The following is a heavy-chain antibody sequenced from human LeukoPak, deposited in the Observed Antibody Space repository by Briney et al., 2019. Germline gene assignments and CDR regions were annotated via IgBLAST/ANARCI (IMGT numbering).Heavy chain of an antibody. CDR2: MSGSGGST. D-gene: IGHD3-16*01. CDR1: GFTFSNYG. CDR3: AKDREYSYVYDAFDI. V-gene: IGHV3-23*01. Sequence: GGSLRLSCAASGFTFSNYGMNWVRQAPGKGLEWVSGMSGSGGSTYSADSVKGRFTISRDNSRNTLYLQMNTLRAEDTAVYYCAKDREYSYVYDAFDIWGQGTLVTVSS. J-gene: IGHJ3*02.